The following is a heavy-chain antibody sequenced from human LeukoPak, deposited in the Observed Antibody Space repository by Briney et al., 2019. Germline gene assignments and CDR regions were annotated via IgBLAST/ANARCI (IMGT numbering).Heavy chain of an antibody. CDR1: GGSISRGSYY. V-gene: IGHV4-61*02. CDR2: IYTSGST. CDR3: ARFAPLVVPAAMNAFDI. D-gene: IGHD2-2*01. J-gene: IGHJ3*02. Sequence: SETLSLTCTVSGGSISRGSYYGRWLRQPAGTGLEWIGRIYTSGSTNYNPSLKSRVTISVDTSKNQFSLKLSSVTAADTAVYYCARFAPLVVPAAMNAFDIWGQGTMVTVSS.